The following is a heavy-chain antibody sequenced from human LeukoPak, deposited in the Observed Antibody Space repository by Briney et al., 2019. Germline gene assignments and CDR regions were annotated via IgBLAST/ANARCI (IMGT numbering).Heavy chain of an antibody. CDR3: ARHTPVALRSGYYYNMDV. J-gene: IGHJ6*02. Sequence: SETLSLTCSVSGGSISNYYWSWIRQPPGKGLEWIGYIYYSGSTDYKPSLNSRVSMSVDTSKNQYSLRLSSLTAADTAVYYCARHTPVALRSGYYYNMDVWGQGTSVTVSS. D-gene: IGHD2-15*01. CDR1: GGSISNYY. CDR2: IYYSGST. V-gene: IGHV4-59*08.